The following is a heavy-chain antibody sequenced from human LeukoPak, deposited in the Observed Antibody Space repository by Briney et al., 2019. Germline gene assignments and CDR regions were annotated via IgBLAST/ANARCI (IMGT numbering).Heavy chain of an antibody. CDR3: ARHEENPNYEILTEYLRRLFWQYGAFDI. V-gene: IGHV4-34*01. CDR2: VHLSGST. CDR1: NGSFSNYY. J-gene: IGHJ3*02. Sequence: SEALSLTCTIYNGSFSNYYWSWIRQSPGKGLEWIGDVHLSGSTNYSPSLKSRVSLSLDPSKNQFSLNLNSVTAADTAVYFCARHEENPNYEILTEYLRRLFWQYGAFDIWAEGQWSLSLQ. D-gene: IGHD3-9*01.